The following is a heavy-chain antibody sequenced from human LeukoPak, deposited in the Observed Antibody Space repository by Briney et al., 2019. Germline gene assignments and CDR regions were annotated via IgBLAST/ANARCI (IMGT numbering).Heavy chain of an antibody. Sequence: GGSLRLSCAASGFTFSSYAMHWVRQAPGKGLEYVSAISSNGGSTSYANSVKGRFTISRDNSKNTLYLQMGSLRADDMAVYYRARDRYCSGGSCYRYFDYWGQGTLVTVSS. CDR3: ARDRYCSGGSCYRYFDY. V-gene: IGHV3-64*01. J-gene: IGHJ4*02. CDR1: GFTFSSYA. CDR2: ISSNGGST. D-gene: IGHD2-15*01.